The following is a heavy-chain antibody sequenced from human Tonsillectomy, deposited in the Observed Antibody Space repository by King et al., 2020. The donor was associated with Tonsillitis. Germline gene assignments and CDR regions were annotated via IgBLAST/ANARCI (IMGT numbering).Heavy chain of an antibody. CDR1: GFTFSNAW. D-gene: IGHD5-18*01. V-gene: IGHV3-15*01. Sequence: VQLVESGGGLVKPGGSLRLSCAASGFTFSNAWMSWVRQAPGKGLEWVGRIKSKTDGGTTDYAAPVKGRFTISRDDSKNTLYLQMNSLKTEDTAVYYCTTGDTAMEATDYWGQGTLVTVSS. CDR2: IKSKTDGGTT. J-gene: IGHJ4*02. CDR3: TTGDTAMEATDY.